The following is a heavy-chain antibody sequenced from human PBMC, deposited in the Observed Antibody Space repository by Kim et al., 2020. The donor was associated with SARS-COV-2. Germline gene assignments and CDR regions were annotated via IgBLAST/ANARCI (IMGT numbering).Heavy chain of an antibody. Sequence: YADTVKGRFTISRDNSKNALYRQMNSLRAEDTAIYYCAKFDYYDSSGHYWGQGTLVTVSS. CDR3: AKFDYYDSSGHY. D-gene: IGHD3-22*01. V-gene: IGHV3-23*01. J-gene: IGHJ4*02.